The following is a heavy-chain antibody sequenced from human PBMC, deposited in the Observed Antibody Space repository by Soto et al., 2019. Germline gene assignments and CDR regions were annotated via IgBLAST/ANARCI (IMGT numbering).Heavy chain of an antibody. CDR1: GFTFSSYS. V-gene: IGHV3-48*01. Sequence: GGSLRLSCAASGFTFSSYSMNWVRQAPGKGLEWVSYISSSSSTIYYADSVKGRFTISRDNAKNSLYLQMNSLRAEDTAVYYCAREEEGPDYDFWSAVRWRFAGFDYWGQGTLVTVSS. CDR3: AREEEGPDYDFWSAVRWRFAGFDY. CDR2: ISSSSSTI. D-gene: IGHD3-3*01. J-gene: IGHJ4*02.